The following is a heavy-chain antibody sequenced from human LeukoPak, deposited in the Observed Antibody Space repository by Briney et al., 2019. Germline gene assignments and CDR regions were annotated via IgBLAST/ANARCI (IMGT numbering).Heavy chain of an antibody. V-gene: IGHV3-30-3*01. J-gene: IGHJ4*02. CDR3: ATYRGSE. CDR2: ISYDGSNK. D-gene: IGHD5-12*01. CDR1: GFTFSSYA. Sequence: GGSLRLSCAASGFTFSSYAMHWVRRAPGKGLEWVAVISYDGSNKYYADSVKGRFTISRDNSKNTLYLQMNSLRAEDTAVYYCATYRGSEWGQGTLVTVSS.